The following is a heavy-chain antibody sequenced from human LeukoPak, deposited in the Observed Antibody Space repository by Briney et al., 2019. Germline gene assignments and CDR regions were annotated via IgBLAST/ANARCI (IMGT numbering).Heavy chain of an antibody. CDR1: GFTVSSNY. CDR3: ARPEMDPRYSSSWYFEN. D-gene: IGHD6-13*01. CDR2: IYSGGST. V-gene: IGHV3-53*04. Sequence: GGSLRLPCAASGFTVSSNYMSWVRQAPGKGLEWVSVIYSGGSTYYADSVKGRFTISRHNSKNTLYLQMNSLRAEDTAVYYCARPEMDPRYSSSWYFENWGQGTLVTVSS. J-gene: IGHJ4*02.